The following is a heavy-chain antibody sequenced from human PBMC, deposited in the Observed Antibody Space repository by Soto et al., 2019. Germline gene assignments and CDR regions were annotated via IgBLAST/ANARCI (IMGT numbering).Heavy chain of an antibody. V-gene: IGHV1-8*01. J-gene: IGHJ5*02. CDR1: GYTFTSYD. Sequence: QVQLVQSGAEVKKPGASVKVSCTASGYTFTSYDINWVRQATGQGLEWMGWMNPNSGNTGYPQKFHGRLTTTRNTSISTAYTELRSLRSEDTAVYYCARGHRWFYPWGQGTLVTVSS. CDR2: MNPNSGNT. CDR3: ARGHRWFYP.